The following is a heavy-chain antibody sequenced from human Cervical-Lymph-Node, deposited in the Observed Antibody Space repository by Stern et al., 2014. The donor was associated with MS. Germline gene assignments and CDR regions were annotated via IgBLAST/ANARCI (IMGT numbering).Heavy chain of an antibody. J-gene: IGHJ6*02. Sequence: MQLVESGGDVVQPGRSLRLSCAASGFPFSTYGMHWVRQAPGKGLEWGAGLWYHGSNKYYADSVKGRFTISRDNSKNTLYLQMNSLRGEDTAVYYCARDRPPPPDYYGMDVWGQGTTVTVSS. V-gene: IGHV3-33*01. CDR3: ARDRPPPPDYYGMDV. CDR1: GFPFSTYG. CDR2: LWYHGSNK.